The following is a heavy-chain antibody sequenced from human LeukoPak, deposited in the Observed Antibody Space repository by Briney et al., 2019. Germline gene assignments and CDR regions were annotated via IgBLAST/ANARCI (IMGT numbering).Heavy chain of an antibody. J-gene: IGHJ3*02. CDR2: IYSGGST. Sequence: PGGSLRLSCAASGFSFSTYSMNWVRQAPGKGLEWVSVIYSGGSTYYADSVKGRFTISRDNSKNTLYLQMNSLRAEDTAVYYCARDLGSGSYFSDAFDIWGQGTMVTVSS. V-gene: IGHV3-53*01. CDR3: ARDLGSGSYFSDAFDI. CDR1: GFSFSTYS. D-gene: IGHD3-10*01.